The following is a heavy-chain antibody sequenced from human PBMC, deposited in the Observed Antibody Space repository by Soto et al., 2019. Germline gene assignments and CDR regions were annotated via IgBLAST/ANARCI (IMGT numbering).Heavy chain of an antibody. Sequence: QVQLVQSGAEVKKPGASVKVSCKASGYTFTSYGISWVPQAPGQGLEWMGWISAYNGNTNYAQKLQGRVTMTTDTXXSTAHMERRSPSSDDTAVYYCARVRGRAATYGMDVWGQGTTVTVSS. V-gene: IGHV1-18*01. D-gene: IGHD6-13*01. CDR3: ARVRGRAATYGMDV. CDR1: GYTFTSYG. J-gene: IGHJ6*02. CDR2: ISAYNGNT.